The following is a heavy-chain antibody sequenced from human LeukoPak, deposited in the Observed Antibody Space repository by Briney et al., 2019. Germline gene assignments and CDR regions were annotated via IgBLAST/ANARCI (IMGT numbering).Heavy chain of an antibody. J-gene: IGHJ5*02. CDR3: VRARARIAAAGTNWFDP. CDR2: MNPNSGNT. CDR1: GYTFTSYD. D-gene: IGHD6-13*01. V-gene: IGHV1-8*01. Sequence: VASVKVSCKASGYTFTSYDINWVRQATGQGIEWMGWMNPNSGNTGYAQKFQGRVTITRNTSISTAYMELSSLRSEDTAVYYCVRARARIAAAGTNWFDPWGQGTLVTVSS.